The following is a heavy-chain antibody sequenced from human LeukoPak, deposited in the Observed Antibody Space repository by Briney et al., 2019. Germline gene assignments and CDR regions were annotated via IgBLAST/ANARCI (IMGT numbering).Heavy chain of an antibody. CDR1: GFTFSTYS. D-gene: IGHD3-10*01. CDR2: ISTSSSTI. J-gene: IGHJ4*02. Sequence: PGGSLRLSCAASGFTFSTYSMNWVRQAPGKGLEWVSYISTSSSTIYYADSVKGRFTISRDNAKNSLYLQMNSLRDEDTAVYYCARKVGYGSGSYYNDYWGQGTLVTVSS. V-gene: IGHV3-48*02. CDR3: ARKVGYGSGSYYNDY.